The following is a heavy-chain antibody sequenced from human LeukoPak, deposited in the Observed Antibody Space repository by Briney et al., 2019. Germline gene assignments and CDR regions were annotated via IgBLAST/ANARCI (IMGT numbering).Heavy chain of an antibody. CDR3: APGGYYGSGSYPQ. CDR2: IYYSGST. CDR1: GGSISSGDYY. Sequence: PSQTLSLTCTVSGGSISSGDYYWSWIRQPPGKGLGWIGYIYYSGSTYYNPSLKSRVTISVDTSKNQFSLKLSSVTAADTAVYYCAPGGYYGSGSYPQWGQGTLVTVSS. V-gene: IGHV4-30-4*01. J-gene: IGHJ4*02. D-gene: IGHD3-10*01.